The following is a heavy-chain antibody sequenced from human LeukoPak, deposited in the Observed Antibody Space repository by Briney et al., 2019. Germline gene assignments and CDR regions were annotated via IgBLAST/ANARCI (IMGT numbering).Heavy chain of an antibody. J-gene: IGHJ2*01. D-gene: IGHD2-15*01. CDR1: EFKFDDYA. CDR3: VGSVVVVAATPTHFDL. Sequence: GGSLRLSCAAAEFKFDDYAMHWARQGPGKGLEWVAGISWSSGHMEYAESVKGRFTISRDNARNALYLQMDGLRRDDTALYYCVGSVVVVAATPTHFDLWGRGTQVIVSS. V-gene: IGHV3-9*01. CDR2: ISWSSGHM.